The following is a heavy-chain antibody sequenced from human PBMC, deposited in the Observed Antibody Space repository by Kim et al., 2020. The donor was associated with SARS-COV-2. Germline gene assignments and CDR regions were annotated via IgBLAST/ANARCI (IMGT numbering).Heavy chain of an antibody. CDR3: ARESFRGSSWYDLRSTNYYYGMDV. Sequence: GGSLRLSCAASGFTFSSYSMNWVRQAPGKGLEWVSYISSSSSTIYYADSVKGRVTISRDNAKNSLYLQMNSLRDEDTAVYYCARESFRGSSWYDLRSTNYYYGMDVWGQGTTVTVSS. V-gene: IGHV3-48*02. J-gene: IGHJ6*02. CDR2: ISSSSSTI. D-gene: IGHD6-13*01. CDR1: GFTFSSYS.